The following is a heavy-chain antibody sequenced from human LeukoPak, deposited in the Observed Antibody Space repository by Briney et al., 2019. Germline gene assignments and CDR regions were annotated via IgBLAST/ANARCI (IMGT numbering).Heavy chain of an antibody. CDR3: ATYDRSAFDI. CDR1: GGSFSGYY. D-gene: IGHD3-22*01. CDR2: INHSGST. J-gene: IGHJ3*02. Sequence: PSETLSLTCAVYGGSFSGYYWSWIRQPPGMGLEWIGEINHSGSTNYNPSLKSRVTISVDTSKNQFSLKLSSVTAADTAVYYCATYDRSAFDIWGQGTMVTVSS. V-gene: IGHV4-34*01.